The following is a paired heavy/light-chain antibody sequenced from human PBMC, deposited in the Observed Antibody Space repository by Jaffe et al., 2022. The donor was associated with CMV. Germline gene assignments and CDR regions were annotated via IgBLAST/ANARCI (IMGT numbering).Light chain of an antibody. Sequence: DIQMTQSPSTLSASVGDRVTITCRASQSISIWLAWYQHKPGKAPKLLIYKASTLESGVPSRFSGSGSGTEFTLTITSLQPDDFATYYCQQYSTYYSFGQGTKLEIK. CDR1: QSISIW. V-gene: IGKV1-5*03. CDR3: QQYSTYYS. J-gene: IGKJ2*03. CDR2: KAS.
Heavy chain of an antibody. J-gene: IGHJ4*02. CDR3: SSLPLDDSVYRTSYYFAY. CDR2: IKSKTDRETT. Sequence: EMQLVESGGGLVKPGGSLRLSCAVSGFSFSNAWMNWVRQAPGKGLEWVGRIKSKTDRETTDYAAPVKGRFSISRDDSKQTVFLEMTSLKTEDTAVYYCSSLPLDDSVYRTSYYFAYWGQGTLVTVSS. CDR1: GFSFSNAW. D-gene: IGHD3-22*01. V-gene: IGHV3-15*01.